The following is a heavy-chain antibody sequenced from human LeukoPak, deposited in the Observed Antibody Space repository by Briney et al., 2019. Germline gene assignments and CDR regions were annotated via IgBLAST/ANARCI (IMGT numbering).Heavy chain of an antibody. V-gene: IGHV3-13*01. D-gene: IGHD6-19*01. J-gene: IGHJ6*02. CDR3: ARASCIAVAGTGGAYYYYYYGMDV. Sequence: GGSLRLSCAASGFTFSSYDMHWVRQATGKGLEWVSAIGTAGDTYYPGSVKGRFTISRENAKNSLCLQMNSLRAGDTAVYYCARASCIAVAGTGGAYYYYYYGMDVWGQGTTVTVSS. CDR1: GFTFSSYD. CDR2: IGTAGDT.